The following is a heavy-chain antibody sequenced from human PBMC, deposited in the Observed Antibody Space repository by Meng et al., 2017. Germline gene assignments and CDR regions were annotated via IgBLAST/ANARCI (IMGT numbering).Heavy chain of an antibody. CDR3: ARSDWFDP. J-gene: IGHJ5*02. V-gene: IGHV3-74*01. CDR1: VFTFRNYW. Sequence: EGQLGESGACYVPSGGSLGLSCTASVFTFRNYWMHWVRQAPGKGLVWVARIKPDGTMTVYADSVKGRFTISRDNAKNTLYLQMNSLRSDDTAVYYCARSDWFDPWGQGTLVTVSS. CDR2: IKPDGTMT.